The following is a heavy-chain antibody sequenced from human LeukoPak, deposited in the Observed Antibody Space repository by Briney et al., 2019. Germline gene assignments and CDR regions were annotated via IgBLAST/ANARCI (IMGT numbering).Heavy chain of an antibody. V-gene: IGHV5-51*01. Sequence: GESLKISCKGSGYTFTNFWIAWVRQLPGKGLEWMGLVYSGDSGDSDIRYSPSFQGQVTISADKSISTAYLQWSSLKASDTALYYCARPSHGGFGWYVGYWGQGTLVTVSS. CDR1: GYTFTNFW. CDR2: VYSGDSGDSDI. CDR3: ARPSHGGFGWYVGY. D-gene: IGHD6-19*01. J-gene: IGHJ4*02.